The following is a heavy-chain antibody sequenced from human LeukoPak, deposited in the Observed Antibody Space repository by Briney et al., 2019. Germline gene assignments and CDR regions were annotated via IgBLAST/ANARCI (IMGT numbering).Heavy chain of an antibody. V-gene: IGHV4-59*01. CDR2: IYYSGST. Sequence: PSETLSLTCTVSGGSISRYYWSWIRQPPGKGLEWIGYIYYSGSTNYNPSLKSRVTISVDTSKNQFSLKLSSVTAADTAVYYCARGPAKWGYYYYYYYMDVWGKGTTVTVSS. CDR3: ARGPAKWGYYYYYYYMDV. D-gene: IGHD3-16*01. CDR1: GGSISRYY. J-gene: IGHJ6*03.